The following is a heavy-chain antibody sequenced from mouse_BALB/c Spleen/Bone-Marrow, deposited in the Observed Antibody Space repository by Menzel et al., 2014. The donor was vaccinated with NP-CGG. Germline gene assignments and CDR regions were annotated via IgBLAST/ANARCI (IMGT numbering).Heavy chain of an antibody. CDR1: GYTFTSYW. Sequence: VQLQQSGTVLARPGASVKMSRKASGYTFTSYWMHWVKQRPGQGLEWIGTIYPGNSDTTYNQKFKGKAKLTAVTSTSTAYMEHSSLTNEDSAVYYCTTLARNYFDYWGQGTTLTVSS. CDR3: TTLARNYFDY. J-gene: IGHJ2*01. V-gene: IGHV1-5*01. CDR2: IYPGNSDT.